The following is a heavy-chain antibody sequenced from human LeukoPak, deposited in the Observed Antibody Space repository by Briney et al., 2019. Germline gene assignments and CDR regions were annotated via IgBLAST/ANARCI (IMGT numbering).Heavy chain of an antibody. D-gene: IGHD3-16*02. Sequence: ASVKVSCKASGYTFTGYYMHWVRQAPGQGLEWMGRINPNNGGANSAQKFQGRVTMTRDTSVSTAYMELSRVKSDDTAVYYCARDLGSDRDYWGQGALVTVSS. V-gene: IGHV1-2*06. CDR1: GYTFTGYY. J-gene: IGHJ4*02. CDR2: INPNNGGA. CDR3: ARDLGSDRDY.